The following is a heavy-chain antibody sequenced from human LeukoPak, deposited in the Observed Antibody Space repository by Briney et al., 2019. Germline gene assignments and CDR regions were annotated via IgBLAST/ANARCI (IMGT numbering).Heavy chain of an antibody. J-gene: IGHJ5*02. Sequence: SETLSLTCTVSGGSISSGDYYWSWIRQPPGKGLEWIGYIYYSGSTYYNPSLKSRVTISVDTSKNQFSLKLSSVTAADTAVYYCARDFSSYGRFDPWGQGTLVTVSS. CDR3: ARDFSSYGRFDP. CDR1: GGSISSGDYY. D-gene: IGHD4-11*01. CDR2: IYYSGST. V-gene: IGHV4-30-4*01.